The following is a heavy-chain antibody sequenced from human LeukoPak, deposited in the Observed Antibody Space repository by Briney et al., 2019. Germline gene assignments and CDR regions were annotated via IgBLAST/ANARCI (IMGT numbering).Heavy chain of an antibody. Sequence: PETLSLTCTVSGVSISGYYWSWIRQPPGKGLEWIGYIYYSGSSNYNPSLKSRVTISVDTSKNQFALNLTSVTAADTAEYYCARDSPMVRGLIGYFDLWGRGTLVTVSS. CDR3: ARDSPMVRGLIGYFDL. V-gene: IGHV4-59*01. CDR1: GVSISGYY. D-gene: IGHD3-10*01. J-gene: IGHJ2*01. CDR2: IYYSGSS.